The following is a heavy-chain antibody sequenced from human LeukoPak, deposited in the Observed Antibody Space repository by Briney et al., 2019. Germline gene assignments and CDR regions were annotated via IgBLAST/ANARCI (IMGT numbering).Heavy chain of an antibody. Sequence: PSETLSLTCTVSGGSISSYYWSWIRQPPGKGLEWIGYIYYSGSTNYNPSLKSRVTISVDTSKNQFSLKLSPVTAADTAVYYCARQGLRFSLSGFWFDPWGQGTLVTVSS. D-gene: IGHD3-3*01. J-gene: IGHJ5*02. CDR1: GGSISSYY. V-gene: IGHV4-59*08. CDR3: ARQGLRFSLSGFWFDP. CDR2: IYYSGST.